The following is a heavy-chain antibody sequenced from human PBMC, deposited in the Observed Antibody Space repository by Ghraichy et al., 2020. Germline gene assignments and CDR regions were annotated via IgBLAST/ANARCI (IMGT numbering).Heavy chain of an antibody. CDR3: ARHNFDWFDAFDF. Sequence: ETLSLTCTVSGGSISSYYWSWIRQSPGKGLEWIGYIYYSGSTNYNPSLKSRVTISEDTSKNQFSLKLSSVTAADTAVYYCARHNFDWFDAFDFWGQGTMVTVSS. D-gene: IGHD3-9*01. CDR2: IYYSGST. J-gene: IGHJ3*01. CDR1: GGSISSYY. V-gene: IGHV4-59*08.